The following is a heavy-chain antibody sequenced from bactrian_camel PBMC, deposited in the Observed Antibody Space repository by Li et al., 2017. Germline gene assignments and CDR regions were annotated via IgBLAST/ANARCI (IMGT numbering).Heavy chain of an antibody. CDR2: IYTGDGRT. CDR1: RLPFRGFYC. V-gene: IGHV3S1*01. J-gene: IGHJ6*01. D-gene: IGHD4*01. Sequence: HVQLVESGGGSVQAGGSLRLACATSRLPFRGFYCMAWFRQAPGKGREGVAAIYTGDGRTRYGDFVKGRFTITRDNAKNTVYLQMDRLKPEDTAMYYCAAVGTLYCGDFLNGAPQRFGYWGQGTQVTVS. CDR3: AAVGTLYCGDFLNGAPQRFGY.